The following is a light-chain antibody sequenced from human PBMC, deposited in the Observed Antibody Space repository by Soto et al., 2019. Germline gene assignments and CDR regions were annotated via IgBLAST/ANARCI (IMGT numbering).Light chain of an antibody. CDR1: SSNIGGNS. J-gene: IGLJ1*01. Sequence: QSVLTQPPSVSAAPGQKVTISCSGSSSNIGGNSVSWYQQLPGTAPKLLIYDDNKRPSGIPDRFSGSKSGTSATLGITGFQNGDEADYYCGSWDSSMSAYVFGWWTTVTVL. V-gene: IGLV1-51*01. CDR2: DDN. CDR3: GSWDSSMSAYV.